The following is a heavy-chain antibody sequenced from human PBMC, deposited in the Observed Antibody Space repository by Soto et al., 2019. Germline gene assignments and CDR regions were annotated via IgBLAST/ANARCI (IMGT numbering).Heavy chain of an antibody. J-gene: IGHJ4*02. CDR3: TRAIIGDIVVVVAAGFDY. CDR1: GYTFTSYG. Sequence: ASVKVSCKASGYTFTSYGISWVRQAPGQGLEWMGWISAYNGNTNYAQKLQGRVTMTTDTSTSTAYMELRSLRSDDTAVYYCTRAIIGDIVVVVAAGFDYWGQGTLVTVSS. V-gene: IGHV1-18*01. D-gene: IGHD2-15*01. CDR2: ISAYNGNT.